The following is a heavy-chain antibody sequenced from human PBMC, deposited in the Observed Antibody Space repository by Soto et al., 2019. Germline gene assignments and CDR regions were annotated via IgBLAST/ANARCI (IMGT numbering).Heavy chain of an antibody. V-gene: IGHV3-23*01. Sequence: GGSLRLSCAASGFIVSSNYMSWVRQAPGKGLEWVSAISPSASDTLYADSVKGRFTISRDNSQNTLFLQMTSLRADDTAVYYCAKGGYTFAYEWGQGALVTVSS. D-gene: IGHD5-18*01. J-gene: IGHJ4*02. CDR3: AKGGYTFAYE. CDR2: ISPSASDT. CDR1: GFIVSSNY.